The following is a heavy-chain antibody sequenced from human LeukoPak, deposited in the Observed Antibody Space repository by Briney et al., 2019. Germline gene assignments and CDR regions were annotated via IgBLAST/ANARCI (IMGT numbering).Heavy chain of an antibody. D-gene: IGHD3-9*01. Sequence: SETLSLTCAVSGGSISSSNWWSWVRQPPGKGLEWIGEIYHSGSTNYNPSLKSRVTISVDKSKNQFSLKLSSVTAADTAVYYCASPRYDILTGSQGAFDIWGQGTMVTVSS. V-gene: IGHV4-4*02. CDR1: GGSISSSNW. J-gene: IGHJ3*02. CDR3: ASPRYDILTGSQGAFDI. CDR2: IYHSGST.